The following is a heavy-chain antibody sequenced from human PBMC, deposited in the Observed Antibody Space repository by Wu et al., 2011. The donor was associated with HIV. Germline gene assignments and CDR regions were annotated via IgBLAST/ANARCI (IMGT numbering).Heavy chain of an antibody. CDR3: ARPRERWLQFEKGSDAFHI. CDR1: GGTFSTYA. J-gene: IGHJ3*02. D-gene: IGHD5-24*01. Sequence: QVQLVQSGAEVKKPGSSVKVSCKASGGTFSTYAISWVRQAPGQGLEWMGRIIPIFGTADSAQKFQDRVTITADKSTSTAYMELSSLRSEDTAVYYCARPRERWLQFEKGSDAFHIWGQGTMSPSL. V-gene: IGHV1-69*14. CDR2: IIPIFGTA.